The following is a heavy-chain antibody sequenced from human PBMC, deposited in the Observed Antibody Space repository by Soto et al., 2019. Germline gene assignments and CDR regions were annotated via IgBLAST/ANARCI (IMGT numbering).Heavy chain of an antibody. V-gene: IGHV3-30-3*01. CDR1: GFTFSSYA. Sequence: HPVGSLRLSCAASGFTFSSYAMHWVRQAPGKGLEWVALISYDGSNKYYADSVKGRFTISRDNSKNTLYLQMNSLRSEDTAVYYCARDGPGHGYDYYYGMDVWGQGTTVTVSS. CDR3: ARDGPGHGYDYYYGMDV. CDR2: ISYDGSNK. J-gene: IGHJ6*02.